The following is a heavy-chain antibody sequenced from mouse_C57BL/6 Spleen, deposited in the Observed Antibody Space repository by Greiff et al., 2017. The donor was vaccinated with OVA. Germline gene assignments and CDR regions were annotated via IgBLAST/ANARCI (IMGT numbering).Heavy chain of an antibody. CDR2: INPSSGYP. CDR1: GYTFTSYT. J-gene: IGHJ2*01. V-gene: IGHV1-4*01. CDR3: AREHYGHFDY. Sequence: VQLQQSGAELARPGASVKMSCKASGYTFTSYTMHWVKQRPGQGLEWIGYINPSSGYPKYNQKFKGKATLTAAQASSTAYMQLSSLTSEYSAVYYCAREHYGHFDYWGQGTTLTVSS. D-gene: IGHD1-1*01.